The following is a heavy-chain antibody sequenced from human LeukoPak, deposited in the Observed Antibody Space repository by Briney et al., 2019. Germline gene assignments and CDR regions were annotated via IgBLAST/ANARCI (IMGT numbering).Heavy chain of an antibody. Sequence: GASLQISCKGSGYSFTSYWIGWVRQLPGKGLEWMGIIYPGDSDTRYSPSFQGQVTISADKSISTAYLQWSSLKASDTARYYCARPRRTPMVQFDYWGQGTLVTVSS. J-gene: IGHJ4*02. CDR2: IYPGDSDT. D-gene: IGHD3-10*01. CDR3: ARPRRTPMVQFDY. CDR1: GYSFTSYW. V-gene: IGHV5-51*01.